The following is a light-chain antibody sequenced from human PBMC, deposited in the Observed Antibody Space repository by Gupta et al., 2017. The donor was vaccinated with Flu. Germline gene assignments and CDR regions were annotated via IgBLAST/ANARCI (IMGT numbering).Light chain of an antibody. V-gene: IGLV1-44*01. CDR2: KNN. Sequence: QAVLTQPPSASATPGPGVTISCSGSSSNIGINTVNWYQQLPGTAPKLLIYKNNQRPSGVPDRFSGSKSGTSASLAISGLQSADEADYYCAVWDDSLNGVVFGGGTKLTVL. CDR1: SSNIGINT. J-gene: IGLJ2*01. CDR3: AVWDDSLNGVV.